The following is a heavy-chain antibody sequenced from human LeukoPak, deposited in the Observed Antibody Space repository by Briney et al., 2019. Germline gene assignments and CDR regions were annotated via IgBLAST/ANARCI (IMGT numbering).Heavy chain of an antibody. Sequence: PGRSLRLSCAASGFTFSSYSMNWVRQAPGKGLEWVSSISSSSSYIYYADSVKGRFTISRDNAKNSLYLQMNSLRAEDTAVYYCARDLGRQLWLLDYYGMDVWGQGTTVTVSS. J-gene: IGHJ6*02. CDR2: ISSSSSYI. D-gene: IGHD5-18*01. V-gene: IGHV3-21*01. CDR1: GFTFSSYS. CDR3: ARDLGRQLWLLDYYGMDV.